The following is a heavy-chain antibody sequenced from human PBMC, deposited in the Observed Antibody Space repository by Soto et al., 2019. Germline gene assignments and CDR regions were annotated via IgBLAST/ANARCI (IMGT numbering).Heavy chain of an antibody. D-gene: IGHD2-2*01. J-gene: IGHJ4*01. CDR2: ITSSSSTI. CDR3: ARGGGYDQY. Sequence: EVQLVESGGGLVQPGGSLRLSCAASGFTFSSYSMHWVRQAPGKGLEWVAYITSSSSTIYYADSVKGRFTISRDNAKNSLYLQMNTMRAEDTSVYYCARGGGYDQYWGHGTLVTVSS. V-gene: IGHV3-48*01. CDR1: GFTFSSYS.